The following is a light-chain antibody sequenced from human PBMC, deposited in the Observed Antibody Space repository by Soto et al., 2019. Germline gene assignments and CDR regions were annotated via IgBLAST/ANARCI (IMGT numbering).Light chain of an antibody. Sequence: QTVVTQEPSFSVSPGETVTLTCGLNSGSVSTNYYPSWYQQTPGQPPRTLMYSTNTRSSGVPDRFSGSILGNKAALTITGAQADDEAEYSCALYMGSGIWVFGGGTKLTVL. CDR2: STN. J-gene: IGLJ3*02. CDR1: SGSVSTNYY. V-gene: IGLV8-61*01. CDR3: ALYMGSGIWV.